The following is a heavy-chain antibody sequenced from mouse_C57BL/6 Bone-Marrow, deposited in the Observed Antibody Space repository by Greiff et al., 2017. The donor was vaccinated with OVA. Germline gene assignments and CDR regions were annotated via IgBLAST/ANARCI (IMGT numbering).Heavy chain of an antibody. J-gene: IGHJ3*01. CDR3: AKLLRGWFAY. CDR1: GFTFSSYG. Sequence: EVQVVESGGDLVKPGGSLKLSCAASGFTFSSYGMSWVRQTPDKRLEWVATISSGGSYTYYPDSVKGRFTLSRDNAKNTLYLQMSSLKSEDTAMYYSAKLLRGWFAYWGQGTLVTVSA. V-gene: IGHV5-6*01. CDR2: ISSGGSYT. D-gene: IGHD1-1*01.